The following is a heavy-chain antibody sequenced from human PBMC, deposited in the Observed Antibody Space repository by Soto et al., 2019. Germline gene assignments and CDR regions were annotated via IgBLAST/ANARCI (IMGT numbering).Heavy chain of an antibody. CDR3: ANYQPPEFDH. Sequence: SETLSLTCSVSGASIGSGDDYWTWIRQSPGKGLEWIGYISDSGSTFYNPSLRSRLTIALDTSKNHFSLKLNSVTAADPAVYYCANYQPPEFDHWSQGIPVTVSS. V-gene: IGHV4-30-4*08. D-gene: IGHD2-2*01. J-gene: IGHJ5*02. CDR1: GASIGSGDDY. CDR2: ISDSGST.